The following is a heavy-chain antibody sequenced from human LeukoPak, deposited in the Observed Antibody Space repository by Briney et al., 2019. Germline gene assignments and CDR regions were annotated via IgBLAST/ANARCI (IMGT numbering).Heavy chain of an antibody. Sequence: ASVKVSCKASGYTFTGYYMHWVRQAPGQGLEWMGWINPNSGGTNYAQKFQGRVTMTRDTSISTAYMELSRLRSDDTAVYYCARERSAAVYYFGYWGQGTLVSVFS. CDR2: INPNSGGT. CDR3: ARERSAAVYYFGY. J-gene: IGHJ4*02. CDR1: GYTFTGYY. D-gene: IGHD6-13*01. V-gene: IGHV1-2*02.